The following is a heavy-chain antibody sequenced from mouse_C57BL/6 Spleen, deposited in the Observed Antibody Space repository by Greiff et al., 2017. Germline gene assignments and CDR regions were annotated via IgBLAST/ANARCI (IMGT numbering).Heavy chain of an antibody. V-gene: IGHV1-62-2*01. CDR2: VDPGSGST. D-gene: IGHD2-3*01. J-gene: IGHJ3*01. Sequence: VKLLESGAELVKPGASVKLSCKASGYTFTEYSIHWVKQRPGQGLEWIGWVDPGSGSTKYNEKFKGKATLTVGKSSSTVYMELSRVTSEDSAVYCCARHGDGYPFAYWGQGTTVTVSA. CDR3: ARHGDGYPFAY. CDR1: GYTFTEYS.